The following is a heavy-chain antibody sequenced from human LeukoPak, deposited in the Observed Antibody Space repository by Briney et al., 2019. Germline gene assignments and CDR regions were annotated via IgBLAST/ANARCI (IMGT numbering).Heavy chain of an antibody. D-gene: IGHD3-22*01. CDR1: GFTFSNYA. J-gene: IGHJ6*02. V-gene: IGHV3-23*01. CDR2: ISGSGGTT. Sequence: GGSLRLSCAASGFTFSNYAMTWVRQAPGKGLEWGSGISGSGGTTYYADSVKGRFTISRDNSKNTLYLQMNSLRAEDTAVYYCAKVPYESSVMRRADYYYGMDVWGQGTTVTVSS. CDR3: AKVPYESSVMRRADYYYGMDV.